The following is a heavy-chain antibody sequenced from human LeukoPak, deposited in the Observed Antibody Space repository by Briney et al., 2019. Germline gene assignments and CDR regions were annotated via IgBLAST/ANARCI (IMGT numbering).Heavy chain of an antibody. J-gene: IGHJ4*02. CDR3: ARDNCSSTSCYWGTAIDY. CDR1: GYTFTGYY. CDR2: INPNSGGT. V-gene: IGHV1-2*02. D-gene: IGHD2-2*01. Sequence: ASVKVSCKASGYTFTGYYMHWVRQAPGQGLEWMGWINPNSGGTNYAQKFQGRVAMTRDTSISTAYMELSRLRSDDTAVYYCARDNCSSTSCYWGTAIDYWGQGTLVTVSS.